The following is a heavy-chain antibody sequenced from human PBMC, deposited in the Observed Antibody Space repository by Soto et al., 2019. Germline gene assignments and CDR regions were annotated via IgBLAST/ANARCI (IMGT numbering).Heavy chain of an antibody. CDR2: VYYIGST. CDR1: GGSVTDYY. D-gene: IGHD1-26*01. Sequence: QVQLQESGPGLVKPSETLSLTCSVSGGSVTDYYWSWVRQPPGKGLEWIGFVYYIGSTNYNPSLKSRVTISVDTSKNQFCLKLRSVNAADTAVYYCARGANYSYYQGIDVWGQGTRVTGSS. CDR3: ARGANYSYYQGIDV. V-gene: IGHV4-59*02. J-gene: IGHJ6*02.